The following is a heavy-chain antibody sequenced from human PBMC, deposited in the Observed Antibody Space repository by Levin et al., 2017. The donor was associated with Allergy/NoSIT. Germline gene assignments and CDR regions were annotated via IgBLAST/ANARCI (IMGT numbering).Heavy chain of an antibody. V-gene: IGHV4-59*01. CDR2: IYYSGST. CDR3: ARVPYSNPYGYYGMDG. Sequence: PSETLSLTCTVSGGSINNYYWSWIRQPPGKGLEWIGYIYYSGSTNYNPSLKSRVTISVDTSKNQFSLKLSSVTAADTAVYYCARVPYSNPYGYYGMDGWGQGTTVTVSS. J-gene: IGHJ6*02. CDR1: GGSINNYY. D-gene: IGHD4-11*01.